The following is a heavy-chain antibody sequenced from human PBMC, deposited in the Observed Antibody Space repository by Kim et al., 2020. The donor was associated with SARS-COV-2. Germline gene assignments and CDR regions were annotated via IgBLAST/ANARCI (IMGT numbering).Heavy chain of an antibody. D-gene: IGHD6-19*01. CDR2: IYYSGST. CDR3: ARDDSSGWYARLSSDA. Sequence: SETLSLTCTVSGGSISSSSYYWGWIRQPPGKGLEWIGSIYYSGSTYYNPSLKSRVTISVDTSKNQFSLKLSSVTAADTAVYYCARDDSSGWYARLSSDA. CDR1: GGSISSSSYY. J-gene: IGHJ3*01. V-gene: IGHV4-39*07.